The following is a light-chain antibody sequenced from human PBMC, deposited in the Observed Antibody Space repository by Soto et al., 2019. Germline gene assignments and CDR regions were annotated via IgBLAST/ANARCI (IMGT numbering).Light chain of an antibody. CDR2: EVT. V-gene: IGLV2-8*01. Sequence: QSVLTQPPSASGSPGQSVTISCTGTSSDIGGYNYVSWYQQHPGKAPKLMIYEVTKRPSGVPDRFSGSKSGNTASLTVSGLQAEDEAYYYCSSYAGRKKVFGGGTKLTVL. CDR3: SSYAGRKKV. CDR1: SSDIGGYNY. J-gene: IGLJ2*01.